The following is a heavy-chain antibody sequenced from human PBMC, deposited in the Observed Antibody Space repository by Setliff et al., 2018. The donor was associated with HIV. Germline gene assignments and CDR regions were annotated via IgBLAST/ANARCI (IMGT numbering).Heavy chain of an antibody. CDR3: ARAMRGAVVTNMYYYYGMDV. CDR2: IYHSGST. CDR1: GYSISSGYY. Sequence: SSETLSLTCTVSGYSISSGYYWGWIRQPPGKGLEWIGSIYHSGSTYYNPSLKSRVTISVDTSKNQFSLKLSSVTAADTAVYYCARAMRGAVVTNMYYYYGMDVWG. D-gene: IGHD2-21*02. V-gene: IGHV4-38-2*02. J-gene: IGHJ6*01.